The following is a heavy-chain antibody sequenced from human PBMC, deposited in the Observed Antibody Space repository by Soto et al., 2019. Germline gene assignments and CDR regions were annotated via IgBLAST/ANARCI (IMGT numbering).Heavy chain of an antibody. V-gene: IGHV3-30*18. D-gene: IGHD6-19*01. CDR1: GFTFSSYG. Sequence: QPGGSLRLSCAASGFTFSSYGMHWVRQAPGKGLEWVAVISYDGSNKYYADSVKGRFTISRDNSKNTLYLQMNSLRAEDTAVYYCAKDRLRQWLAIDYWGQGTLVTVSS. CDR2: ISYDGSNK. CDR3: AKDRLRQWLAIDY. J-gene: IGHJ4*02.